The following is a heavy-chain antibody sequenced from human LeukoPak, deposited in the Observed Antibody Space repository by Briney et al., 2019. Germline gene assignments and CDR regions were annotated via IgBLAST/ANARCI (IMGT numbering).Heavy chain of an antibody. V-gene: IGHV1-46*01. J-gene: IGHJ4*02. CDR3: ARSNTVTTVDY. Sequence: ASVKVSCKAFGYTFTSNYMHWVRQAPGQGPEWMGVISPSGGSTTYAQKFQGRVTLTRDMSTSTDYLELSSLRSEDTAVYYCARSNTVTTVDYWGQGTLVTVSS. CDR2: ISPSGGST. CDR1: GYTFTSNY. D-gene: IGHD4-17*01.